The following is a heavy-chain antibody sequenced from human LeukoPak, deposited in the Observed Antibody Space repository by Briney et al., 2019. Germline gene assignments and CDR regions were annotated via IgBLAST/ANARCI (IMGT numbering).Heavy chain of an antibody. CDR1: GGSISTSRHY. J-gene: IGHJ4*02. CDR3: ARLRDEGYSYGSLDY. D-gene: IGHD5-18*01. V-gene: IGHV4-39*01. Sequence: SETLSLTCTVSGGSISTSRHYWGWIRQPPGKGLEWIGSIYYSGSTDYNPTLKSRVTISVDTSKKQLSLKLRSVTAADTAVYYCARLRDEGYSYGSLDYWGQGTLVTVSS. CDR2: IYYSGST.